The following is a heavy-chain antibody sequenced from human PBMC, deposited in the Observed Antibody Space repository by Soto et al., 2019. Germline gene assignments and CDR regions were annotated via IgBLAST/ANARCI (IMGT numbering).Heavy chain of an antibody. CDR2: IIPILGIA. CDR1: GGTFSSYA. V-gene: IGHV1-69*04. Sequence: ASVKVSCKASGGTFSSYAISWVRQAPGQGLEWMGRIIPILGIANYAQKFQGRVTITADKSTSTAYMELSSLRSEDTAVYYCARSYYYGSGDYYYGMDVWGQGTTVTVSS. D-gene: IGHD3-10*01. J-gene: IGHJ6*02. CDR3: ARSYYYGSGDYYYGMDV.